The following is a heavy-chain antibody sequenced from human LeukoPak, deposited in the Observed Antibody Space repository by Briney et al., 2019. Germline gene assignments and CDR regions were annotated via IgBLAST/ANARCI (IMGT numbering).Heavy chain of an antibody. CDR3: AKGGGGSSSLYYYFMDV. J-gene: IGHJ6*03. CDR1: GFTFSSYG. V-gene: IGHV3-30*02. CDR2: IRYDGSNK. Sequence: GGSLRLSCAASGFTFSSYGMHWVRQAPGKGLEWVAFIRYDGSNKYYADSVKGRFTISRDNSKNTLYLQMNSLRAEDTAVYYCAKGGGGSSSLYYYFMDVWGKGTTVTVSS. D-gene: IGHD6-6*01.